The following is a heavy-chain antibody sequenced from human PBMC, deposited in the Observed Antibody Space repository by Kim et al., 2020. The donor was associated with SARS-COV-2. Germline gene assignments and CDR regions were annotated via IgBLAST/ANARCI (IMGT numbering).Heavy chain of an antibody. D-gene: IGHD1-26*01. CDR3: AKGVGAAGKHYFDY. J-gene: IGHJ4*02. CDR2: ISYDGSNK. V-gene: IGHV3-30*18. CDR1: GFTFSSYG. Sequence: GGSLRLSCAASGFTFSSYGMHWVRQAPGKGLEWVAVISYDGSNKYYADSVKGRFTISRDNSKNTLYLQMNSLRAEDTAVYYCAKGVGAAGKHYFDYWGQG.